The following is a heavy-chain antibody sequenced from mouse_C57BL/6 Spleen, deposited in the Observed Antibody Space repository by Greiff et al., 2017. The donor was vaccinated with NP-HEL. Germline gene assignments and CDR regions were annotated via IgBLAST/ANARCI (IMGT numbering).Heavy chain of an antibody. CDR1: GYTFTSYW. CDR2: IDPSDSYT. D-gene: IGHD1-1*01. V-gene: IGHV1-50*01. J-gene: IGHJ3*01. Sequence: QVQLQQPGAELVKPGASVKLSCKASGYTFTSYWMQWVKQRPGQGLEWIGEIDPSDSYTNYNQKFKGKATLTVDTSSSTAYMQLSSLTSEDSAVYYCAREFITTVVVEPGFAYWGQGTLVTVSA. CDR3: AREFITTVVVEPGFAY.